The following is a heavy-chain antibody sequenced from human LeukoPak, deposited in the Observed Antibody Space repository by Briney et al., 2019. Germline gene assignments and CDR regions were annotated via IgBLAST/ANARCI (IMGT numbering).Heavy chain of an antibody. CDR2: ITSNGGTT. D-gene: IGHD4-23*01. V-gene: IGHV3-64*01. J-gene: IGHJ4*02. CDR1: GFTFSSYS. Sequence: GGSLRLSCAAAGFTFSSYSMVWVRQAPGKGLEYVSGITSNGGTTYYGNSVKGRFTISRDNSKDTLYLQMGSLRTEDMAVYYCARGIRWASDYWGQGTPVTVAS. CDR3: ARGIRWASDY.